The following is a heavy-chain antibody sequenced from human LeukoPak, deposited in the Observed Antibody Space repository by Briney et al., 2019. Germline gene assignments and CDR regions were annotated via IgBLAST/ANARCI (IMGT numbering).Heavy chain of an antibody. CDR1: GFTFSSYG. D-gene: IGHD2-21*02. Sequence: GGSLRLSCAASGFTFSSYGMSWVRQAPGKGLEWVSAIGGRDGSTYYADSVKGRFTISRDNSKNTLYVQMNSLRAEDTAVYYCAREGNTYCGGDCYSDYWGQGTLVTVSS. J-gene: IGHJ4*02. V-gene: IGHV3-23*01. CDR3: AREGNTYCGGDCYSDY. CDR2: IGGRDGST.